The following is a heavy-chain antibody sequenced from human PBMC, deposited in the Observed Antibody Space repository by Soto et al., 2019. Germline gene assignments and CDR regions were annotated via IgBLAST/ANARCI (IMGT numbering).Heavy chain of an antibody. V-gene: IGHV3-21*01. CDR1: GFTFSSYS. CDR2: ISSSSSYI. D-gene: IGHD2-8*01. Sequence: EVQLVESGGGLVKPGGSLRLSCAASGFTFSSYSMNWVRQAPGKGLEWVSSISSSSSYIYYADSVKGRFTISRDNAKNSLYLQMNSLRAEDTAVYYCARERVVLRVKNYYYYGMDVWGQGTTVTVSS. J-gene: IGHJ6*02. CDR3: ARERVVLRVKNYYYYGMDV.